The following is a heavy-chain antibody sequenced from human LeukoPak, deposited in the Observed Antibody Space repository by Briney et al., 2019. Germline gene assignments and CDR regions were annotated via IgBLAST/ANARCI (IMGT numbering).Heavy chain of an antibody. CDR2: MNPNSGNT. CDR3: AREAVVPYYYYMDV. CDR1: RYTFTSYD. J-gene: IGHJ6*03. D-gene: IGHD2-15*01. V-gene: IGHV1-8*01. Sequence: ASVKVSCKASRYTFTSYDINWVRQATGQGVEWMGWMNPNSGNTGYVQKFQGRVTMTRNTSISTAYMEPSSLRSEDTAVYYCAREAVVPYYYYMDVWGKGTTVTVSS.